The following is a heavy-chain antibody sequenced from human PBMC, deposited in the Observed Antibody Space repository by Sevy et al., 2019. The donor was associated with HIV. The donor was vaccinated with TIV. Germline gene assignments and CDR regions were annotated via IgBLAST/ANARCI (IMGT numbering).Heavy chain of an antibody. D-gene: IGHD2-8*01. V-gene: IGHV3-30*18. CDR3: AKQGGYCSNGVCYRAFDY. CDR2: ISHDGSNK. Sequence: GGSLRLSCAASGFTFSSFGMHWVRQAPGKGLEWVAIISHDGSNKIYADSVKGRFTISRDNSKNTLYLQRDSLRADDTAVYYCAKQGGYCSNGVCYRAFDYWGQGTLVTVSS. CDR1: GFTFSSFG. J-gene: IGHJ4*02.